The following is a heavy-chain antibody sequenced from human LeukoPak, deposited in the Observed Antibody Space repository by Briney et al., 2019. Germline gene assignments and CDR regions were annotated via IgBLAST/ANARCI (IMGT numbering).Heavy chain of an antibody. V-gene: IGHV3-74*01. CDR2: VNCDGSST. J-gene: IGHJ4*02. D-gene: IGHD6-13*01. Sequence: GGSLRLSCAASGFTFSDYWMHWVRQAPGKGLVWVSRVNCDGSSTSYADSVKGRFTISRDNAKNTLSLQMNSPRAEDTAVYYCARDRSISAAGDTYWGQGTLVTVSS. CDR1: GFTFSDYW. CDR3: ARDRSISAAGDTY.